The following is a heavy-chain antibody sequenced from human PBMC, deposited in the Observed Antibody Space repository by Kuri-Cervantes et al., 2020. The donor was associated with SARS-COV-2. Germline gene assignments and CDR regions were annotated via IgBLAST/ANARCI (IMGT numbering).Heavy chain of an antibody. J-gene: IGHJ4*02. CDR3: AGDSNTGVDFDY. D-gene: IGHD1-14*01. Sequence: GESLKISCAASGFTFSSYSMNWVRQAPGKGLEWVSYISSSGSTIYYADSVKGRFTIPRDNAKNSLYLQMNSLRAEDTAVYYCAGDSNTGVDFDYWGQGTLVTVSS. V-gene: IGHV3-48*04. CDR1: GFTFSSYS. CDR2: ISSSGSTI.